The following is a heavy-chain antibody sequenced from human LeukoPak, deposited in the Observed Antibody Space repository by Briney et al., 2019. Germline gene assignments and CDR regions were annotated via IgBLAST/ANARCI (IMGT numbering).Heavy chain of an antibody. CDR3: AGENTRDDLDY. CDR2: IYHSGST. V-gene: IGHV4-4*08. D-gene: IGHD3/OR15-3a*01. J-gene: IGHJ4*02. Sequence: SETLSLTCSVSGGSISRYYWSWIRQPPGKGLEWIGYIYHSGSTNSNPSLKTRLTISLDTSNKEVSLKLSSVTAADTAVYYCAGENTRDDLDYWGQGILVTVSS. CDR1: GGSISRYY.